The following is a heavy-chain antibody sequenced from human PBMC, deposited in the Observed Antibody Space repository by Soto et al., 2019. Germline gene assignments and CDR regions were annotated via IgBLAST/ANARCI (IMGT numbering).Heavy chain of an antibody. D-gene: IGHD2-2*02. J-gene: IGHJ1*01. CDR2: ISGNKMTT. CDR1: GFSFSDYG. Sequence: EIQLLESGGGLTRPGGSLRLSCVASGFSFSDYGMSWVRQSPQKTLEWVASISGNKMTTFYPDSVKGRFFISRDNSDNTLHMQMNSPRDDDTAIYYCAKRPLYTVTSLSDYWGQGVQVTVSS. V-gene: IGHV3-23*01. CDR3: AKRPLYTVTSLSDY.